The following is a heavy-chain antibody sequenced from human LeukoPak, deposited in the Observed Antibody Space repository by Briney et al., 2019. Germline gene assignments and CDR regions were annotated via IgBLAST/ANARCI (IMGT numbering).Heavy chain of an antibody. CDR2: INHSGST. J-gene: IGHJ4*02. CDR1: GGSFSGYY. D-gene: IGHD3-16*02. V-gene: IGHV4-34*01. Sequence: PSETLSLTCAVYGGSFSGYYWSWIRQPPGKGLEWIGEINHSGSTNYNPSLKSRVTLSVDTSKNQFSLKLSSVTAADTAVYYCARGFQEITFGGVIVPFDYWGQGTLVTVSS. CDR3: ARGFQEITFGGVIVPFDY.